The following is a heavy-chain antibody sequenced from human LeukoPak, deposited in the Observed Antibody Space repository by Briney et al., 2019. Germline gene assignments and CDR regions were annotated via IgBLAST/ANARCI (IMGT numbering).Heavy chain of an antibody. J-gene: IGHJ4*02. Sequence: SVKVSCKASGGTFISYAISWVRQAPGQGLEWMGGIIPIFGTANYAQKFQGRVTITADESTSTAYMELSSLRSEDTAVYYCARDRDWAGYSYGFYYWGQGTLVTVSS. CDR2: IIPIFGTA. CDR1: GGTFISYA. V-gene: IGHV1-69*13. D-gene: IGHD5-18*01. CDR3: ARDRDWAGYSYGFYY.